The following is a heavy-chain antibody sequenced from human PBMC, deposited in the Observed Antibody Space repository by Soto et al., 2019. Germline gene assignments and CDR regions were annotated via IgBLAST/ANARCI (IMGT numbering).Heavy chain of an antibody. CDR1: GFTFSSSV. CDR2: LSDRARGT. CDR3: AKSMTTDYGWFES. J-gene: IGHJ5*01. D-gene: IGHD4-17*01. Sequence: GGSLRLSCAASGFTFSSSVMSWVRQAPGKGLEWVSTLSDRARGTYYGDPVKGRFTISRDNSKNTLYLQMNSLRAEDTALYYCAKSMTTDYGWFESWGQGTLVTVSS. V-gene: IGHV3-23*01.